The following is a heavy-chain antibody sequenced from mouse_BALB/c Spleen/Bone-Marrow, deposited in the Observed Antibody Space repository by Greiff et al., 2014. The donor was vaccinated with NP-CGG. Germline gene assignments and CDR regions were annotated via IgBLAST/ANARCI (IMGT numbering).Heavy chain of an antibody. Sequence: VQVVESGPGLVAPSQSLSITCTVSGFSLTGYGVNWVRQPPGKGLEWLGMIWGDGSTDYNSALKSRLSISKDNSKSQVFLKMNSLQTDDTARYYCARGGNYYAMDYRGQGTSVTVSS. D-gene: IGHD2-1*01. V-gene: IGHV2-6-7*01. J-gene: IGHJ4*01. CDR3: ARGGNYYAMDY. CDR1: GFSLTGYG. CDR2: IWGDGST.